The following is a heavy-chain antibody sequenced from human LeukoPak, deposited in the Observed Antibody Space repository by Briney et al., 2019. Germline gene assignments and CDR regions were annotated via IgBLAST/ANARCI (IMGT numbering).Heavy chain of an antibody. J-gene: IGHJ6*04. D-gene: IGHD4-17*01. V-gene: IGHV3-33*01. CDR1: GFIFSSYG. Sequence: GRSLRLSCAASGFIFSSYGMHWVRQAPGKGLEWVAVIWYDGSNKYYADSVKGRFTISRDNSKNTLYLQMNSLRAEDTAVYYCARGNGDSLLYGMDVWGKGTTVTVSS. CDR3: ARGNGDSLLYGMDV. CDR2: IWYDGSNK.